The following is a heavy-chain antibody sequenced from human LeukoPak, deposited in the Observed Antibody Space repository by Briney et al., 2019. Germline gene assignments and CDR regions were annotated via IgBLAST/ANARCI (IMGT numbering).Heavy chain of an antibody. CDR1: GGSISSSNYY. Sequence: SETLSLTCTVYGGSISSSNYYWGWIRQPPGKGLEWNGHIYYSGSTYYNPSLKSRVTISVDTSKNQFSLKLTSVTAADTAVYYCARLRGGAVAGTWGYFDYWGQGTLVIVSS. J-gene: IGHJ4*02. D-gene: IGHD6-19*01. CDR2: IYYSGST. CDR3: ARLRGGAVAGTWGYFDY. V-gene: IGHV4-39*01.